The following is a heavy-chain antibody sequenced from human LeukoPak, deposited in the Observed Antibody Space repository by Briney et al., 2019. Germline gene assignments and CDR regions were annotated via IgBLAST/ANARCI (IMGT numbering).Heavy chain of an antibody. CDR2: IIPIFGTA. CDR1: GGTFSSYA. D-gene: IGHD2-2*01. Sequence: SVKVSCKASGGTFSSYAISWVRQAPGQGLEWMGGIIPIFGTANYAQKFQGRVTITADESTSTAYMELSSLRSEDTAVYYCARRRGVRYCSSTSCYYYGMDVWGQGTTVTVSS. J-gene: IGHJ6*02. CDR3: ARRRGVRYCSSTSCYYYGMDV. V-gene: IGHV1-69*13.